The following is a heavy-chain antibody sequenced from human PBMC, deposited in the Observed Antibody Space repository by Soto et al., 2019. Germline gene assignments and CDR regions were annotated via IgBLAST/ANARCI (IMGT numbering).Heavy chain of an antibody. CDR3: TPSGSQTNYGMDG. CDR1: GFTFSGSA. CDR2: IRSKANSYAT. V-gene: IGHV3-73*01. J-gene: IGHJ6*02. D-gene: IGHD3-22*01. Sequence: GGSLRLSCAASGFTFSGSAMHWVRQASGKGLEWVGRIRSKANSYATAYAASVKGRFTISRDDSKNTAYLQMNSLKTEDTAVDYCTPSGSQTNYGMDGWGQGSRVTVAS.